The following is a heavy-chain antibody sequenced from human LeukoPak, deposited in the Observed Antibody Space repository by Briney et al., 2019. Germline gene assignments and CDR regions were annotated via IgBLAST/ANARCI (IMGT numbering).Heavy chain of an antibody. CDR2: ISGSGGST. CDR1: GFIFGDYA. Sequence: PGRSLRLSCTASGFIFGDYALSWVRQAPAKGLEWVSAISGSGGSTYYADSVKGRFTISRDNSKNTLYLQMNTLRAEDTAVYYCAKDRGIVVLDAFDIWGQGTMVTVSS. CDR3: AKDRGIVVLDAFDI. J-gene: IGHJ3*02. D-gene: IGHD2-2*01. V-gene: IGHV3-23*01.